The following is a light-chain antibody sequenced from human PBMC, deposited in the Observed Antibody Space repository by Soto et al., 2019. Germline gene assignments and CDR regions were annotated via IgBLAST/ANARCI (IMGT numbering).Light chain of an antibody. CDR2: GAS. J-gene: IGKJ1*01. V-gene: IGKV3-15*01. CDR1: QSVSNN. CDR3: KQYNNWWM. Sequence: EIVMTQSPATLSVSPGERATLSCRASQSVSNNLAWYQKKPGQAPRLLIYGASTRATGIPARFSGSGSGTEFNLTISSLQSEDFAVYYCKQYNNWWMFGQVTKVEIK.